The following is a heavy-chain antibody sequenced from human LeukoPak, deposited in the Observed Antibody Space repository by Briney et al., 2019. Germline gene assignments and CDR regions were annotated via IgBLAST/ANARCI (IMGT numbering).Heavy chain of an antibody. D-gene: IGHD1-26*01. Sequence: GGSLRLSCAASGFTFSSYAMHWVRQAPGKGLEWVVVISYDGSNKYYADSVKGRFTISRDNSKNTLYLQMNSLRAEDTAVYYCARDRTPWELYLDYWGQGTLVTVSS. CDR1: GFTFSSYA. CDR2: ISYDGSNK. V-gene: IGHV3-30-3*01. J-gene: IGHJ4*02. CDR3: ARDRTPWELYLDY.